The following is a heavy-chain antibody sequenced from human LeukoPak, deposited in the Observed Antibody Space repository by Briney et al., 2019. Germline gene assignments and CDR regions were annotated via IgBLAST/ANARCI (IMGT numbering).Heavy chain of an antibody. J-gene: IGHJ4*02. CDR2: IKQDGSEK. CDR3: ARKLGRTFDY. CDR1: GFTFSNAW. Sequence: GGSLRLSCAASGFTFSNAWMSWVRQAPGKGLEWVANIKQDGSEKYYVDSVKGRFTISRDNAKNSLYLQMNSLRAEDTAVYYCARKLGRTFDYWGQGTLVTVSS. D-gene: IGHD6-13*01. V-gene: IGHV3-7*03.